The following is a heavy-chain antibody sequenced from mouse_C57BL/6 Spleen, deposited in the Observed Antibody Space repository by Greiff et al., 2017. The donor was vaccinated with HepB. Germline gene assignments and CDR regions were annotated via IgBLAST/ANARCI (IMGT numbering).Heavy chain of an antibody. CDR1: GYTFTSYW. J-gene: IGHJ4*01. CDR3: ASYSNYGLDY. Sequence: VQLQQPGAELVKPGASVKLSCKASGYTFTSYWMQWVKQRPGQGLEWIGEIDPSDSYTNYNQKFKGKATLTVDTSSSTAYMQLSSLTSEDSAVYYGASYSNYGLDYWGQGTSVTVSS. D-gene: IGHD2-5*01. CDR2: IDPSDSYT. V-gene: IGHV1-50*01.